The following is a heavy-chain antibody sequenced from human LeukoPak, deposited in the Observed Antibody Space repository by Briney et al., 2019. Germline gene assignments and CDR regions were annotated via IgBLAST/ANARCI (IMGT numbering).Heavy chain of an antibody. J-gene: IGHJ6*02. D-gene: IGHD3-10*01. V-gene: IGHV1-8*01. CDR3: ARGGILVQGGTILYGMDV. CDR1: GYSFSTFD. Sequence: ASLKVSCKTSGYSFSTFDINWVRQATGQGLEWMGWMNPISGNTNYEQKFQGRLTMTRDTSISTAYMELSSLRSEDTAVYYCARGGILVQGGTILYGMDVWGQGTTVTVSS. CDR2: MNPISGNT.